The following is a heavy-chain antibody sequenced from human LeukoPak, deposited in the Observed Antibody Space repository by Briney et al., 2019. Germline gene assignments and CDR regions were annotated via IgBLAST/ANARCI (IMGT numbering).Heavy chain of an antibody. Sequence: SETLSLTCTVSGGSISSSSYYWGWIRQPPGKGLEWIGSIYYSGSTYYNPSLKSRVTISVDTSKNQFSLKLSSVTAADTAVYYCARDPKLYIDGLDYWGQGTLVTVSS. CDR2: IYYSGST. V-gene: IGHV4-39*07. CDR1: GGSISSSSYY. J-gene: IGHJ4*02. CDR3: ARDPKLYIDGLDY. D-gene: IGHD5-12*01.